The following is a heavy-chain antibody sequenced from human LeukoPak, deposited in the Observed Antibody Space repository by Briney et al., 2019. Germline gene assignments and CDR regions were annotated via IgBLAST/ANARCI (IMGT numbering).Heavy chain of an antibody. Sequence: HPRRCLRLSWAAAGLTVISNDVSSVRQPRGDWLEWGSIIYSGGSTYYADSVKGRFTISRDISKKTLYLQMNSLRAEDTAVYYCARLAHSSGYYYGMDVWGQGTTVTVSS. V-gene: IGHV3-66*01. CDR2: IYSGGST. CDR1: GLTVISND. CDR3: ARLAHSSGYYYGMDV. J-gene: IGHJ6*02. D-gene: IGHD3-22*01.